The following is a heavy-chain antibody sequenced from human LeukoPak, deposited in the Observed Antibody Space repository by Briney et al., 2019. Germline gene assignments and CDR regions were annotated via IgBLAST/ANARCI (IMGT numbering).Heavy chain of an antibody. J-gene: IGHJ4*02. CDR1: GASVSGSGYY. Sequence: SETLSLTCTVAGASVSGSGYYWGWIRQPPGKGLEWIGSIYYSGSTYYNPSLKSRVTISVDTSKNQFSLKLSSVTAADTAVYYCARDPGYYGDYDGGLDYWGQVTLVTVSS. CDR3: ARDPGYYGDYDGGLDY. CDR2: IYYSGST. D-gene: IGHD4-17*01. V-gene: IGHV4-39*07.